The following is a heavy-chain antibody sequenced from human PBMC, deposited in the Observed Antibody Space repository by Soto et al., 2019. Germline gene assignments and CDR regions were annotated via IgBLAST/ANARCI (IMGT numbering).Heavy chain of an antibody. J-gene: IGHJ4*02. D-gene: IGHD6-13*01. CDR3: ARTYSSSWSPCDY. V-gene: IGHV4-30-2*01. CDR2: IYHSGGT. Sequence: SETLSLTCAVSGGYISGVVYSWSWSRQPPGKGLEWIGYIYHSGGTYYNPSLKSRVTISVDRSKNQFSLKLSSVTAADTAVYYCARTYSSSWSPCDYWGQGSLVTVS. CDR1: GGYISGVVYS.